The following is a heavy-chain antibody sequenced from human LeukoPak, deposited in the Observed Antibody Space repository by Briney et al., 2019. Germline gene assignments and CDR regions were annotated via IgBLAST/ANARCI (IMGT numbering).Heavy chain of an antibody. V-gene: IGHV3-30-3*01. CDR1: GFTFSSYA. Sequence: GGSLRLSCAASGFTFSSYAMHWVRQAPGKGLEWVAVISYDGSNKYYADSVKGRFTISRDNSKNTPYLQMNSLRAEDTAVYYCARDHRYYDSSGYPLFYYGMDVWGQGTTVTVSS. D-gene: IGHD3-22*01. J-gene: IGHJ6*02. CDR2: ISYDGSNK. CDR3: ARDHRYYDSSGYPLFYYGMDV.